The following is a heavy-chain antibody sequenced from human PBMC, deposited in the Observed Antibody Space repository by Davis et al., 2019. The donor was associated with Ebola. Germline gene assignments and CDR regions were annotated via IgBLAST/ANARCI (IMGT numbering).Heavy chain of an antibody. CDR1: GYNFPKFW. CDR3: ARLSYGDYYYYYGMDV. Sequence: GESLKISCQGSGYNFPKFWIGWVRQMPGKGLEWMGIIYPGDSDTRYSPSFQGQVTISADKSISTAYLQWSSLKASDTAMYYCARLSYGDYYYYYGMDVWGQGTTVTVSS. CDR2: IYPGDSDT. J-gene: IGHJ6*02. V-gene: IGHV5-51*01. D-gene: IGHD4-17*01.